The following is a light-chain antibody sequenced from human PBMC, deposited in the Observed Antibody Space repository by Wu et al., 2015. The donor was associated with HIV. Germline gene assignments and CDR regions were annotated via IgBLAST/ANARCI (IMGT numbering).Light chain of an antibody. CDR3: QQYNNWPFFT. CDR2: GIS. CDR1: QSVRDD. J-gene: IGKJ3*01. V-gene: IGKV3-15*01. Sequence: EVVMTQSPATLSVSPGERVTLSCRASQSVRDDLAWYQQKPGQAPRLLIYGISTRPTGIPARFRGSGSGTEFTLTISSLQSEDFAVYFCQQYNNWPFFTFGPGTKVDIK.